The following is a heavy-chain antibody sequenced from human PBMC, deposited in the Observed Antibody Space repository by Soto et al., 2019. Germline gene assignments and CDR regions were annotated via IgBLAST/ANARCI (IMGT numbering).Heavy chain of an antibody. D-gene: IGHD3-22*01. V-gene: IGHV4-39*01. CDR3: ARRNYYDSSGLFDY. J-gene: IGHJ4*02. CDR1: VGSISSSSYY. Sequence: PSAALSLTCTVCVGSISSSSYYWGWIRQPPGKGLEWIGSIYYSGSTYYNPSLKSRVTISVDTSKNQFSLKLSSVTAADTAVYYCARRNYYDSSGLFDYWGQGTLVTVSS. CDR2: IYYSGST.